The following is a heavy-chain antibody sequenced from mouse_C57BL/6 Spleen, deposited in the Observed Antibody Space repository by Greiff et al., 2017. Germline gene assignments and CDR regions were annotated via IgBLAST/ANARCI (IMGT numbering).Heavy chain of an antibody. CDR3: ARWANWDYCDY. J-gene: IGHJ2*01. Sequence: QVQLQQPGAELVMPGASVKLSCKASGYTFTSYWLHWVKQRPGQGLEWIGEIDPSDSYTNYNQKFKGKSTLTVDKSSSTAYMQLSSLTSEDSAVYYGARWANWDYCDYWGQGTTLTVSS. V-gene: IGHV1-69*01. CDR2: IDPSDSYT. D-gene: IGHD4-1*01. CDR1: GYTFTSYW.